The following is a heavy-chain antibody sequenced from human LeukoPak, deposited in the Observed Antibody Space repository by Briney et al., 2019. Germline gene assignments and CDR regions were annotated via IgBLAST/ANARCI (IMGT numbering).Heavy chain of an antibody. J-gene: IGHJ1*01. Sequence: SETLSLTCAVYGGSFSGYYWSWIRQPPGEGLEWIGEINHSGSTNYNPSLKSRVTISVDTSKNQFSLKLSSVTAADTAVYYCARAGYYGFQHWGQGTLVTVSS. D-gene: IGHD2/OR15-2a*01. CDR3: ARAGYYGFQH. CDR1: GGSFSGYY. V-gene: IGHV4-34*01. CDR2: INHSGST.